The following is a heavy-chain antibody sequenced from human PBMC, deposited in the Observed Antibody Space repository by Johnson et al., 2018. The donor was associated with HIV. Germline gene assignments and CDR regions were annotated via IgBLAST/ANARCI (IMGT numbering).Heavy chain of an antibody. J-gene: IGHJ3*02. CDR1: GFTFSSHD. CDR2: ISYDGSNQ. V-gene: IGHV3-30*18. Sequence: QVQLVESGGGVVQPGRSLRVSCGASGFTFSSHDMHWVRQAPGKGLEWVAVISYDGSNQYCADSVKGRFTNSRDHSNKTVYRQMNSMGPEDTADYYCAQPPSMGADAFDIWGQGTMVTVSS. D-gene: IGHD3-16*01. CDR3: AQPPSMGADAFDI.